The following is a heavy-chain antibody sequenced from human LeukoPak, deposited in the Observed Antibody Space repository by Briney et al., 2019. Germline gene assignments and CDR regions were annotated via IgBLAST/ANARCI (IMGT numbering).Heavy chain of an antibody. CDR2: ISSDGSNK. Sequence: GGSLRLSCAASGFTFSSYGMHWVRQAPGKGLEWVAVISSDGSNKYYADSVKGRFTISRDNSKNTLYLQMNSLRAEDTAVYYCARKSGYTLLLLGYGMDVWGQGTTVTVSS. CDR1: GFTFSSYG. V-gene: IGHV3-30*03. D-gene: IGHD3-3*01. CDR3: ARKSGYTLLLLGYGMDV. J-gene: IGHJ6*02.